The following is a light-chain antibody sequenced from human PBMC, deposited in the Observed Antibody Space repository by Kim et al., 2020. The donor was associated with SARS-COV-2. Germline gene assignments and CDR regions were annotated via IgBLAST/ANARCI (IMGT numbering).Light chain of an antibody. Sequence: EIVLTQSPGTLSLSPGERATLSCRASQSVSSDSLAWYQHRPGQAPRLLIYATSRRATGTPDRFSGSGSGTDFTLTVSRLGAEDSAVYYCQQYGGSPLYTFGLGTKLEI. CDR2: ATS. V-gene: IGKV3-20*01. J-gene: IGKJ2*01. CDR1: QSVSSDS. CDR3: QQYGGSPLYT.